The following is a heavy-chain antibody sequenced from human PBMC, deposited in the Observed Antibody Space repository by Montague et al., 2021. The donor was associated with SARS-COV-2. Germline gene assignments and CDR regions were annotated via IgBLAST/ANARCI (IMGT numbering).Heavy chain of an antibody. CDR1: GGSISSYY. V-gene: IGHV4-59*01. J-gene: IGHJ6*02. Sequence: SETLSLTCTVSGGSISSYYWSWIRQPPGKGLQWIGYIYNNGSTNCNTSLKSRVTLSIDTSKNQFSLKLTSVTAADTAVYYWARGGGDSADYYYYAMDVWGQGTTVTV. CDR2: IYNNGST. CDR3: ARGGGDSADYYYYAMDV. D-gene: IGHD2-21*02.